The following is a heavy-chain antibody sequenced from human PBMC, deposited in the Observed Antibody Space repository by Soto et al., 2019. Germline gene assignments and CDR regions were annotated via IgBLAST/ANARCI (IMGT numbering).Heavy chain of an antibody. Sequence: QVQLVQSGAEVKKPGASVKVSCKASGYTFTSYGISWVRQAPGQGLDWMGWISAYNGNTNYAQHLQGRVTMTTDTSTSKDYMELRSLRSDDTAVYYCARVLRRGSYRSFLPAGYWGQGTLVTVSS. CDR3: ARVLRRGSYRSFLPAGY. V-gene: IGHV1-18*01. CDR2: ISAYNGNT. CDR1: GYTFTSYG. J-gene: IGHJ4*02. D-gene: IGHD3-16*02.